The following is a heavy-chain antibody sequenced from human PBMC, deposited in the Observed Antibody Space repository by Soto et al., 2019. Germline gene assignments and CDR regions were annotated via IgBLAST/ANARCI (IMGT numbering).Heavy chain of an antibody. V-gene: IGHV3-21*01. J-gene: IGHJ3*02. Sequence: PVGSLRLSCAASGFTFSSYSMNWVRQAPGKGLEWVSSISSSSSYIYYADSVKGRFTISRDNAKNSLYLQMNSLRAEDTAVYYCARAPVAGNVRLKNAFDIWGQGTMVTVSS. CDR2: ISSSSSYI. CDR3: ARAPVAGNVRLKNAFDI. CDR1: GFTFSSYS. D-gene: IGHD6-19*01.